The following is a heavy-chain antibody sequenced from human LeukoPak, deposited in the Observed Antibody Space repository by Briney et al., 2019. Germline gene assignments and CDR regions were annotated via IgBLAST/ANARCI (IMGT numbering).Heavy chain of an antibody. CDR1: GGTFSSYA. J-gene: IGHJ4*02. CDR3: ARANRGGLESPIWFGALDY. V-gene: IGHV1-69*05. CDR2: IIPIFGTA. Sequence: SVKVSCKASGGTFSSYAISWVRQAPGQGLEWMGGIIPIFGTANYAQKFQGRVSITTDESTTTAYMELSSLRSEDTAVYYCARANRGGLESPIWFGALDYWGQGALVTVSS. D-gene: IGHD3-10*01.